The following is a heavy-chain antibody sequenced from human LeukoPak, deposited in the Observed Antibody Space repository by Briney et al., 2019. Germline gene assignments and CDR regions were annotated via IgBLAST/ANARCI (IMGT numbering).Heavy chain of an antibody. Sequence: GRSLRLSCAASGFTFSSYGMHWVRQAPGKGLEWVAVISYDGSNKYYADSVKGRFTISRDNSKNTLYLQMNSLRAEDTAVYYCARELAAAATESLLNYWGQGTLVTVSS. CDR3: ARELAAAATESLLNY. CDR2: ISYDGSNK. V-gene: IGHV3-30*03. J-gene: IGHJ4*02. D-gene: IGHD6-13*01. CDR1: GFTFSSYG.